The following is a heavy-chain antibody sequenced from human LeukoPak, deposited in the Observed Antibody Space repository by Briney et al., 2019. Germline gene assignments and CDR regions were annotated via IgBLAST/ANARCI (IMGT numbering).Heavy chain of an antibody. J-gene: IGHJ4*02. V-gene: IGHV3-33*01. Sequence: GGSLRLSCAASGFTFSSYAMHWVSEAPGKGREWVAIIWSDGNNKYYADSVEGRFTISRDTSKNTLFLQRNSLRAEDTAVYYYARGQPGVAAAGNLDYWGQGTLVTVSS. CDR1: GFTFSSYA. CDR3: ARGQPGVAAAGNLDY. CDR2: IWSDGNNK. D-gene: IGHD6-13*01.